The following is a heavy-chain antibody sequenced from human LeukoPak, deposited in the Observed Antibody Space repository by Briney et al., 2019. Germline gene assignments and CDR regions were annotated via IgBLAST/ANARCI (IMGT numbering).Heavy chain of an antibody. CDR2: IYHSGST. V-gene: IGHV4-38-2*02. J-gene: IGHJ4*02. Sequence: SETLSLTCTVSGYSISSGYYWGWIRQPPGKGLEWIGSIYHSGSTYYNPSLKSRVTISVDTSKNQFSLKLSSVTAADTAVYYCARSFSSWSPQSVVDYWGQGTLVTVSS. CDR1: GYSISSGYY. D-gene: IGHD6-13*01. CDR3: ARSFSSWSPQSVVDY.